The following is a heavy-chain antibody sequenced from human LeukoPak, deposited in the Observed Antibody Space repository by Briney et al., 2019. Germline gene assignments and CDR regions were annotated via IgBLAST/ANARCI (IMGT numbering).Heavy chain of an antibody. D-gene: IGHD2-2*01. CDR1: AFTFSSYG. CDR3: AKDRAGVVVPAAWDLEY. Sequence: PGGSLRLSCAPSAFTFSSYGMHWVRQPPGKWPEWVAAISYDGSNKYYADSVKGRFTISRDNSKNTLYLQMSSLRAEAAAVYYCAKDRAGVVVPAAWDLEYWGQGTLVTVSS. CDR2: ISYDGSNK. V-gene: IGHV3-30*18. J-gene: IGHJ4*02.